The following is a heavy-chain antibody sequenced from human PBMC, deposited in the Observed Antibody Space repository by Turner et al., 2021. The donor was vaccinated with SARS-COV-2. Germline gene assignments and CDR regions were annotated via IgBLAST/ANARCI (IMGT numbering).Heavy chain of an antibody. V-gene: IGHV1-24*01. CDR2: CDPEDGET. Sequence: QVPLVQSGAEVKKPGASVTVSCAVSGYTLTALSLHWVRQAPGKGLEWWVGCDPEDGETIYAQKFQGRVTMTEDTSTDKAYMELSSLRSEDTAVYYCATAPTIAAAGRWFDPWGQGTLVTVSS. CDR1: GYTLTALS. D-gene: IGHD6-13*01. J-gene: IGHJ5*02. CDR3: ATAPTIAAAGRWFDP.